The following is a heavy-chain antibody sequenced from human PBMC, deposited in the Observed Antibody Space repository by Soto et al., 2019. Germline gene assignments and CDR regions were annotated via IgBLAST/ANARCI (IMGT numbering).Heavy chain of an antibody. D-gene: IGHD5-12*01. CDR3: ARDEGGLALRWDY. CDR2: IYYSGST. CDR1: GGSISSGGYY. Sequence: PSETLSLTCTVSGGSISSGGYYWSWIRQHPGKGLEWIGYIYYSGSTYYNPSLKSRVTISVDTSKNQFSLKLSSVTAADTAVYYCARDEGGLALRWDYWGHGTLVTVSS. J-gene: IGHJ4*01. V-gene: IGHV4-31*03.